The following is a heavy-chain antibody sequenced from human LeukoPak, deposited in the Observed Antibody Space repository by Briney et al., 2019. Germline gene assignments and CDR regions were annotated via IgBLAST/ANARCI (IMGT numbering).Heavy chain of an antibody. V-gene: IGHV1-69*04. CDR2: IIPILGIA. CDR1: GGTFSSYA. J-gene: IGHJ3*02. Sequence: ASVKVSCKASGGTFSSYAISWVRQAPGQGLEWMGRIIPILGIANYAQKFQGRVTITADKSTSTAYMELSSLRSEDTAVYYCARRYCSGGSCYSGAFDIWGQGTMVTVSS. CDR3: ARRYCSGGSCYSGAFDI. D-gene: IGHD2-15*01.